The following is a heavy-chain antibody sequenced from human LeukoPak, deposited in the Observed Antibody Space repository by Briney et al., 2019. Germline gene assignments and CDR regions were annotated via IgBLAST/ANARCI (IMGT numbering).Heavy chain of an antibody. CDR3: ARDLSTKYTFDY. CDR1: GFTFSSHA. V-gene: IGHV3-30-3*01. D-gene: IGHD1-1*01. CDR2: ISYDANAI. Sequence: GTSLRLSCAASGFTFSSHAMHYLRQAPGKGLEWVAFISYDANAIYYADSVRGRFTISRDNSKNTLYLQMNSLRVEDTAFYYCARDLSTKYTFDYWGQGALVTVSS. J-gene: IGHJ4*02.